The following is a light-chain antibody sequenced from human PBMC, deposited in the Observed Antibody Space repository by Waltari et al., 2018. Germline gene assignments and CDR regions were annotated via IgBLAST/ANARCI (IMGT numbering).Light chain of an antibody. V-gene: IGKV1-5*01. CDR3: QQYNSYSPWT. Sequence: DIQMTQSPSTVSASLGDRVTITCRASQTITRWLAWYQQKPGKAPNLLIFDASMLANGVPSRFSGSGSGTEFTLSISSLQPDDFATYYCQQYNSYSPWTFGPGTKVEIK. J-gene: IGKJ1*01. CDR1: QTITRW. CDR2: DAS.